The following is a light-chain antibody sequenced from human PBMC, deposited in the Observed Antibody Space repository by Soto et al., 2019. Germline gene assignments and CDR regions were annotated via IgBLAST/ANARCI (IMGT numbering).Light chain of an antibody. CDR2: WAS. V-gene: IGKV4-1*01. Sequence: DIVMTQSPDSLAVSLGERATINCKSSQSVLYSSNNKNYLAWYQQKPVQPPKLLIYWASTRESGVPARCSGSGSGTDFTLTTSSLQAEDVAVYYCQQYYSTPRTCGQGTKVDIK. J-gene: IGKJ1*01. CDR1: QSVLYSSNNKNY. CDR3: QQYYSTPRT.